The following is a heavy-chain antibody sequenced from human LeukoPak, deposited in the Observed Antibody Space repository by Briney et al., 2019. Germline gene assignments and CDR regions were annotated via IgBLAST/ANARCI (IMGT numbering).Heavy chain of an antibody. CDR2: ISVGSGNT. Sequence: ASVKVSCKAFGYTFTSYAIHWVRQAPGQRPEWMGWISVGSGNTNYAQNLQGRVTMTTDTSTSTAYMELRSLRSDDTAVYYCARDKGSGHDYWGQGTLVTVSS. CDR3: ARDKGSGHDY. D-gene: IGHD2-15*01. CDR1: GYTFTSYA. J-gene: IGHJ4*02. V-gene: IGHV1-18*01.